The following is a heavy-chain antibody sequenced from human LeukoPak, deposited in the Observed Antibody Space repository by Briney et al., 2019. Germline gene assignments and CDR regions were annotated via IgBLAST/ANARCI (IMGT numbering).Heavy chain of an antibody. CDR3: ARDRSIVGATTDY. CDR2: ISGSGGST. V-gene: IGHV3-23*01. CDR1: GFTFRNYA. Sequence: GGSLRLSCAASGFTFRNYAMNWVRQAPGKGLEWVSGISGSGGSTYFADSVKGRFTISRDNAKNSLYLQMNSLRAEDTAVYYCARDRSIVGATTDYWGQGTLVTVSP. J-gene: IGHJ4*02. D-gene: IGHD1-26*01.